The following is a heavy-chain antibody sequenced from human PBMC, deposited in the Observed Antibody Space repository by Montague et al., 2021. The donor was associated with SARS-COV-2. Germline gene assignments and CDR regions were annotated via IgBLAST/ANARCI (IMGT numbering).Heavy chain of an antibody. D-gene: IGHD3-10*01. V-gene: IGHV4-34*01. Sequence: SETLSLTCAVYGGSFSGYYWSWIRQPPGKELEWIGEINHSGSTNYNPSLKSRVTISVDTSKNQFSLKLSSVTAADTAVYYCAIPMVRGFSRAFDIWGQGTMVTVSS. CDR3: AIPMVRGFSRAFDI. CDR2: INHSGST. CDR1: GGSFSGYY. J-gene: IGHJ3*02.